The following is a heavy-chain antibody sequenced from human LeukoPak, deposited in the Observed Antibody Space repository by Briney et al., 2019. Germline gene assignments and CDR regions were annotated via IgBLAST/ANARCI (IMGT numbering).Heavy chain of an antibody. V-gene: IGHV4-59*01. Sequence: SETLSLTCTVSDGSINSYYWSWIRQPPGKGLEWIGYIYYSGSTNYNPSLKSRVTISVDTSKNQFSLKLNSVTAADTAVYYCARGPYSYYMDVWGKGTTVTVSS. D-gene: IGHD3-16*01. J-gene: IGHJ6*03. CDR1: DGSINSYY. CDR2: IYYSGST. CDR3: ARGPYSYYMDV.